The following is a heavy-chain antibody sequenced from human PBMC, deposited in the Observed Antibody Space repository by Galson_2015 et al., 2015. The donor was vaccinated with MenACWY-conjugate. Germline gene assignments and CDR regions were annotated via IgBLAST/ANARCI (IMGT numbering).Heavy chain of an antibody. CDR3: AREHYGMDV. CDR1: GFTFRNYW. CDR2: IKKDGSEK. Sequence: SLRLSCAASGFTFRNYWMTWVRQAPGKGLEWVATIKKDGSEKYYVDSVKGRFTISRDNIKNSMFLEMNSLRAEDTAVYYCAREHYGMDVWGQGTTVTASS. V-gene: IGHV3-7*03. J-gene: IGHJ6*02.